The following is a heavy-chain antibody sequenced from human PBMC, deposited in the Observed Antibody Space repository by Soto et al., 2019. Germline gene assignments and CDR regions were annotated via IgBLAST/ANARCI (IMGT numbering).Heavy chain of an antibody. V-gene: IGHV3-30*18. J-gene: IGHJ4*02. Sequence: GGSLRLSCAASGFTFSSYGMHWVRQAPGKGLEWVAVISYDGSNKHYADSVKGRFTISRDNSKNTLYLQMNSLRAEDTSVYYCAKEGGLSGSYYISSSYYFDYWGQGTLVTVSS. CDR3: AKEGGLSGSYYISSSYYFDY. CDR1: GFTFSSYG. CDR2: ISYDGSNK. D-gene: IGHD1-26*01.